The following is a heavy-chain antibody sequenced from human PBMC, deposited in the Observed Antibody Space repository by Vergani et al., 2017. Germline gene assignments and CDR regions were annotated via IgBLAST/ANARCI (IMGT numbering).Heavy chain of an antibody. D-gene: IGHD6-13*01. J-gene: IGHJ4*02. Sequence: EVQLVESGGGLVQPGGSLRLSCEASGFIFSTYWMNWVRQAPGKGLEWVANIRQDGGEEYCVDSVKGRFTISRDNAKNALYLQMNNLRVEDTAVYYWARVGYSNSWSLDYWGQGTLVTVSS. CDR2: IRQDGGEE. V-gene: IGHV3-7*01. CDR3: ARVGYSNSWSLDY. CDR1: GFIFSTYW.